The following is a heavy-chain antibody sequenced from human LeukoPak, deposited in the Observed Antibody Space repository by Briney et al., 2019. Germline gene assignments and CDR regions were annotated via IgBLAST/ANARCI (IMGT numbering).Heavy chain of an antibody. CDR3: ASSPYSGSYYINY. Sequence: PSETLSLTCTVSGGSISSSSYYWGWIRQPPGKGLEWIGSIYHSGSTYYNPSLKSRVTISVDTSKNQFSLKLSSVTAADTAVYYCASSPYSGSYYINYWGQGTLVTVSS. D-gene: IGHD1-26*01. V-gene: IGHV4-39*07. CDR2: IYHSGST. CDR1: GGSISSSSYY. J-gene: IGHJ4*02.